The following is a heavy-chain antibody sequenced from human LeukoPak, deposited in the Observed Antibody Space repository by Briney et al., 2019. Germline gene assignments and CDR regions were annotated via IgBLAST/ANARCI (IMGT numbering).Heavy chain of an antibody. J-gene: IGHJ4*02. Sequence: ASVKVSCKVSGYALSELSIHWVRQAPGKGLELMGGFDLEHGETIYAQKFQGRVTMTEETSTDTVYMELSSLRSEDTAVYYCATQGRLLWFGELLPTRYWGQGTLVTVSS. CDR2: FDLEHGET. CDR1: GYALSELS. D-gene: IGHD3-10*01. CDR3: ATQGRLLWFGELLPTRY. V-gene: IGHV1-24*01.